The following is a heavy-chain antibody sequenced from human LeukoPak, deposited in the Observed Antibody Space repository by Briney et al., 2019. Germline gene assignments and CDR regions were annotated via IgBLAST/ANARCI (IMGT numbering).Heavy chain of an antibody. V-gene: IGHV3-74*01. CDR1: GFTFSNYW. J-gene: IGHJ4*02. D-gene: IGHD1-26*01. Sequence: GGSLRLSCAASGFTFSNYWMHWVRQAPGKGLVWVSRINPDGSTTNYADSVMGRFTISRDSAKNTLYLQMNSLRAEDTAVYCCARGYSGSYRVDYWGRGTLVTVSS. CDR2: INPDGSTT. CDR3: ARGYSGSYRVDY.